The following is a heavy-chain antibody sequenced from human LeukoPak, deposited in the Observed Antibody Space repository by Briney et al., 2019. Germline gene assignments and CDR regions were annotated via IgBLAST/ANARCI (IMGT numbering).Heavy chain of an antibody. Sequence: GESLRLSCAASGFTLSDSAIHWVRQASGKGLEWVGLFVWLAKIYATAYGASVGGRFTISRDDSKYTAYLQMDSLKTEDTALYYCARDRGTINWLDPWGEGTLVT. V-gene: IGHV3-73*01. CDR2: FVWLAKIYAT. CDR1: GFTLSDSA. D-gene: IGHD1-26*01. J-gene: IGHJ5*02. CDR3: ARDRGTINWLDP.